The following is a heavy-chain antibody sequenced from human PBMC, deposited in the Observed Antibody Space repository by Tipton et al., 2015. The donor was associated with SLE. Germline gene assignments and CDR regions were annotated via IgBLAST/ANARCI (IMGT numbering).Heavy chain of an antibody. D-gene: IGHD1-1*01. V-gene: IGHV4-59*12. J-gene: IGHJ4*02. CDR2: IFYSGVT. CDR3: ARVAPTEVFDY. CDR1: GGSISGYN. Sequence: TLSLTCTVSGGSISGYNWSWIRQPPGRRLEWIANIFYSGVTNYNPSLRSRVTISVDMSKNQVSLKLSSVTAADTAVYYCARVAPTEVFDYWGQGTLVTVSS.